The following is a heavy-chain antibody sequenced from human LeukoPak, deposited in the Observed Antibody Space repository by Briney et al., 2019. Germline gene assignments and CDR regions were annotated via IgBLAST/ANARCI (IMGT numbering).Heavy chain of an antibody. J-gene: IGHJ6*03. Sequence: GGSLRLSCAASGFTFSSCAMSWVRQAPGKGLERVSTISGSGGSTYYADSVKGRFTISRDNSKNTLYLQMNSLRAEDTAVYYCAKHFALSSYFYYMDVWGKGTTVTVSS. D-gene: IGHD3-3*02. CDR1: GFTFSSCA. CDR2: ISGSGGST. V-gene: IGHV3-23*01. CDR3: AKHFALSSYFYYMDV.